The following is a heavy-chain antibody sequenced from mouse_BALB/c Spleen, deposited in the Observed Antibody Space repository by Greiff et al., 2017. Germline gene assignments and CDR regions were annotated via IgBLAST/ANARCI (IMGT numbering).Heavy chain of an antibody. D-gene: IGHD1-1*01. CDR3: ARDPNYYGSSYGYYAMDY. CDR1: GYSITSGYY. Sequence: EVQLQESGPGLVKPSQSLSLTCSVTGYSITSGYYWNWIRQFPGNKLEWMGYISYDGSNNYNPSLKNRISITRDTSKNQFFLKLNSVTTEDTATYYCARDPNYYGSSYGYYAMDYWGQGTSVTVSS. J-gene: IGHJ4*01. V-gene: IGHV3-6*02. CDR2: ISYDGSN.